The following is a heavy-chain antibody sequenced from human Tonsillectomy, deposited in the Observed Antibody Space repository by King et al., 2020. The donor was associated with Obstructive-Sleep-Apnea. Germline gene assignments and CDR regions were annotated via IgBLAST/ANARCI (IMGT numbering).Heavy chain of an antibody. D-gene: IGHD1-26*01. CDR2: ISYDGTKK. J-gene: IGHJ4*02. Sequence: VQLVESGGGVVQPGRSLRLSCAASGFTFSSYGIHWGRQAPGKGLEWVAVISYDGTKKYYADSVKGRFTLSIDNSKNTLYLQMNSLRAEDTAVYYCAKDRSDSGSYPYYFDYWGQGTLVTVSS. V-gene: IGHV3-30*18. CDR3: AKDRSDSGSYPYYFDY. CDR1: GFTFSSYG.